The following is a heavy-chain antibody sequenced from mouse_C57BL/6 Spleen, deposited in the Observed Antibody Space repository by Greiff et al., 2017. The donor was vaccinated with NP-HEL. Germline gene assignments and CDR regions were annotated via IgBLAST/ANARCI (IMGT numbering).Heavy chain of an antibody. D-gene: IGHD2-1*01. V-gene: IGHV1-62-2*01. CDR2: FYPGSGSI. Sequence: QVHVKQSGAELVKPGASVKLSCKASGYTFTEYTIHWVKQRPGQGLEWIGWFYPGSGSIKYNEKFKDKATLTADKSSSTVYMELSRLTSEYSAVYFCARHEDLYYGYWYFDVWGTGTTVTVSS. CDR3: ARHEDLYYGYWYFDV. CDR1: GYTFTEYT. J-gene: IGHJ1*03.